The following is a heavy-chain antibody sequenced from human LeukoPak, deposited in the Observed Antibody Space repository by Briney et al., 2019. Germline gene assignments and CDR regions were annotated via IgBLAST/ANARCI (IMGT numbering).Heavy chain of an antibody. V-gene: IGHV3-30*04. CDR2: ITYDGSNK. Sequence: GGSLRLSCAASGFTFSSYAMHWVRQAPGKGLEWVAVITYDGSNKYYADSVKGRFTISRDNSKNTLYLQMNSLRAEDTAVYYCARPPHFESRGYSGYEVYFDYWGQGTLVTVSS. J-gene: IGHJ4*02. D-gene: IGHD5-12*01. CDR1: GFTFSSYA. CDR3: ARPPHFESRGYSGYEVYFDY.